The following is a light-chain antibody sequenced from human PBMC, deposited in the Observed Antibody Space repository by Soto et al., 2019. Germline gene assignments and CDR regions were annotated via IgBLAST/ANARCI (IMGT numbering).Light chain of an antibody. V-gene: IGLV1-47*01. CDR1: SSNIGSNY. CDR2: RNN. Sequence: QSVLTQPPSASGTPGQRVTISCSGSSSNIGSNYVYWYQQLPGTAPKLLIYRNNQRPSGVPDQFSGSKSGTSASLAISGLRSEDEGDYYCAAWDDSLSGPEFGGGTKLTVL. CDR3: AAWDDSLSGPE. J-gene: IGLJ2*01.